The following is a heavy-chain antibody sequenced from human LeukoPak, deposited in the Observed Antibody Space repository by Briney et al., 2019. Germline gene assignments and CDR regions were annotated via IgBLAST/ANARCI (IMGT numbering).Heavy chain of an antibody. V-gene: IGHV1-18*01. Sequence: ASVKVSCKASGYTFTSYGISWVRQAPGQGLEWMGWISAYNGNTNYAQKLQGRVTMTTDTSTSTACMELRGLRSDDTAVYYCARDQAATNTQVRFCLDWGQGTLVTVSS. CDR1: GYTFTSYG. CDR2: ISAYNGNT. CDR3: ARDQAATNTQVRFCLD. D-gene: IGHD3-9*01. J-gene: IGHJ4*02.